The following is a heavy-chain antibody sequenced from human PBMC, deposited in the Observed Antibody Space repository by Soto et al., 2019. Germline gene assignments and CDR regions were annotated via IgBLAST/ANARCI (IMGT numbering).Heavy chain of an antibody. D-gene: IGHD3-22*01. J-gene: IGHJ4*02. Sequence: QVQLRESGPRLVKPSGTLSLTCAVSGSSITSSNWWTWVRQPPGKGLEWIVESYHSGSSNYNPSLKSRVTISVDKSKNQFFLKLTSVTAADTAVYYCARRYYYDSSGYYLGDWGQGTLVTVSS. V-gene: IGHV4-4*02. CDR2: SYHSGSS. CDR1: GSSITSSNW. CDR3: ARRYYYDSSGYYLGD.